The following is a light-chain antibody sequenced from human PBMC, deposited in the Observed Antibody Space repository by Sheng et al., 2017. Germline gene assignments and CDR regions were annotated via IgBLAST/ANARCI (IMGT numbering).Light chain of an antibody. CDR1: SSNVGTNY. CDR2: RNN. J-gene: IGLJ2*01. V-gene: IGLV1-47*01. CDR3: ASWDDSLSGHVV. Sequence: QSVLTQPPSASGTPGQRVTISCSGSSSNVGTNYVYWYQQLPGMAPKLLIYRNNERPSGVPDRISGSKSGTSASLAISGLRSEDEADYYCASWDDSLSGHVVFGGGTKLSVL.